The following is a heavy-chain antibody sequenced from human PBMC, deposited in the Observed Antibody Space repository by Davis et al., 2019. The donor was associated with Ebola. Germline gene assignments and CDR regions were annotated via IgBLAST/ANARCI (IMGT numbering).Heavy chain of an antibody. Sequence: GESLKISCAASGFTFSRYWMSWVRQAPGKGLEWVANIKTDGTEGYYADSVKGRFTISRDNSKNTLYLQMNSLRAEDTAVYYCAKHSPYGSSWYGVFDYWGQGTLVTVSS. CDR1: GFTFSRYW. CDR2: IKTDGTEG. V-gene: IGHV3-7*03. CDR3: AKHSPYGSSWYGVFDY. D-gene: IGHD6-13*01. J-gene: IGHJ4*02.